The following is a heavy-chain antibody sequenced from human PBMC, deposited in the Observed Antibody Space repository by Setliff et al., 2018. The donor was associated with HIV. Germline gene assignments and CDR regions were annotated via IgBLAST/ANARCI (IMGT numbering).Heavy chain of an antibody. Sequence: PSETLSLTCTVSGGSITTSTFYWGWIRQPPGKGLEWIGSIYYSGSTYYNPSLKSRLTITQHTSKNHFSLSLSSVTAEDTAVYYCARDRGGSYTPLDFWGQGTLVTVSS. V-gene: IGHV4-39*02. J-gene: IGHJ4*02. D-gene: IGHD1-26*01. CDR2: IYYSGST. CDR1: GGSITTSTFY. CDR3: ARDRGGSYTPLDF.